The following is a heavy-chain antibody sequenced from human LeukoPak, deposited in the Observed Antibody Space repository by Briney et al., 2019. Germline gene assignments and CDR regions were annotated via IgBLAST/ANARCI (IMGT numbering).Heavy chain of an antibody. J-gene: IGHJ4*02. CDR3: AILNDYYDPSGYY. D-gene: IGHD3-22*01. V-gene: IGHV1-24*01. CDR2: FDPEDGET. Sequence: ASVKVSCKVSGYTLTKLSMHWVRQAPGKGLEWMGGFDPEDGETIYAQKFQGRVTMTEDTSTDTAYMELTSLRSEATAVYYCAILNDYYDPSGYYWGQGTLVTVSS. CDR1: GYTLTKLS.